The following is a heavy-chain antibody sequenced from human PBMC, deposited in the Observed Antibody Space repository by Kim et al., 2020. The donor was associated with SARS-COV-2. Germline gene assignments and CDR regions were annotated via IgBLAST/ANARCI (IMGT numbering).Heavy chain of an antibody. CDR3: ANEKSRIWDY. Sequence: GSLRLSCAASGFIFHEYTMHWVRQAPGKGLEWVALTTWDGGSTFYADSVKDRFTISRDNSENSLYMQMNSLTIEDIALYYCANEKSRIWDYWGQGTLVTVSS. CDR1: GFIFHEYT. D-gene: IGHD3-3*02. CDR2: TTWDGGST. J-gene: IGHJ4*02. V-gene: IGHV3-43*01.